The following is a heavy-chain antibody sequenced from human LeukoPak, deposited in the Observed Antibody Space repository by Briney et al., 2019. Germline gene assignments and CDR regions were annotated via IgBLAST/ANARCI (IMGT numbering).Heavy chain of an antibody. D-gene: IGHD3-16*01. J-gene: IGHJ4*02. V-gene: IGHV3-49*04. Sequence: GGSLRLSCTASGFTFSDYAMSWVRQAPGKGLEWVGFIRSKAYGGTTEYAASVKGRFTISRDDSKSIVYLQMNSLKTEGTAVYYCTREGRGSDAFDYWGQGTLVTVSS. CDR3: TREGRGSDAFDY. CDR1: GFTFSDYA. CDR2: IRSKAYGGTT.